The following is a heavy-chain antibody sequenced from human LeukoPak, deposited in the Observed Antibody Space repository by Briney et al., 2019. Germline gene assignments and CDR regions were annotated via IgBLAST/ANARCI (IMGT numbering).Heavy chain of an antibody. V-gene: IGHV3-64D*06. J-gene: IGHJ4*02. CDR2: ISSNGDNT. CDR3: VRGTGY. CDR1: GSTFSTYV. Sequence: GGSLRLSCSVSGSTFSTYVMHWVRQAPGKGLEYVSAISSNGDNTYYADSVKGRFTISRDNSRNTLYLQMSSLRADDTAVYYCVRGTGYWGQGTLVTVSS.